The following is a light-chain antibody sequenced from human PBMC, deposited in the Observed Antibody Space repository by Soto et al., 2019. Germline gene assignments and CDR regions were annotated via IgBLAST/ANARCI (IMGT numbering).Light chain of an antibody. CDR3: QQYGTSPHT. CDR2: GAS. Sequence: EIVLTQSPGTLSLSPGERATLSCRASQSVNSNYLAWYQQKPGQAPRLLIFGASSRATGIPHRFSGSGSGTDFTLTISRLEPEDFAVFYCQQYGTSPHTFGHGTKVDIK. J-gene: IGKJ3*01. CDR1: QSVNSNY. V-gene: IGKV3-20*01.